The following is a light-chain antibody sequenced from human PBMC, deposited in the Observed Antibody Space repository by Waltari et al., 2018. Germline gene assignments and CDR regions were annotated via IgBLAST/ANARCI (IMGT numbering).Light chain of an antibody. CDR3: ATWDDSLTNYV. CDR1: TSNIGINY. V-gene: IGLV1-47*01. Sequence: QSVMTQPPSASGTPGQTVTISCSGATSNIGINYVYWYQQLPGTAPKLIVYRNYQRPSGVPDRFSGSKSGASASLAISGLQSEDEGDYYCATWDDSLTNYVFGTGTKVTV. CDR2: RNY. J-gene: IGLJ1*01.